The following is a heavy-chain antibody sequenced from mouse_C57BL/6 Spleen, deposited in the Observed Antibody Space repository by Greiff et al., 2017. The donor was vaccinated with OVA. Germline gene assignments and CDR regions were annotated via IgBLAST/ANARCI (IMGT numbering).Heavy chain of an antibody. D-gene: IGHD2-5*01. V-gene: IGHV1-15*01. CDR1: GYTFTDYE. CDR3: TRWAAYYSNYPWFAY. CDR2: IDPETGGT. Sequence: QVQLQQSGAELVRPGASVTLSCKASGYTFTDYEMHWVKQTPVHGLEWIGAIDPETGGTAYNQKFKGKAILTADKSSSKAYMELRSLTSEDSAVYYCTRWAAYYSNYPWFAYWGQGTLVTVSA. J-gene: IGHJ3*01.